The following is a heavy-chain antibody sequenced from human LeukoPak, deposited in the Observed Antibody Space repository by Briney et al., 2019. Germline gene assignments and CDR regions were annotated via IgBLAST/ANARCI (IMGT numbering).Heavy chain of an antibody. CDR1: GYTFTSYG. CDR2: ISAYNGNT. D-gene: IGHD2-2*01. CDR3: ARDQEPAAIFLSSWFDP. Sequence: APVKVSCKASGYTFTSYGISWVRQAPGQGLEWMGWISAYNGNTNYAQKLQGRVTMTTDTSTSTAYMELRSLRSDDTAVYYCARDQEPAAIFLSSWFDPWGQGTLVTVSS. J-gene: IGHJ5*02. V-gene: IGHV1-18*01.